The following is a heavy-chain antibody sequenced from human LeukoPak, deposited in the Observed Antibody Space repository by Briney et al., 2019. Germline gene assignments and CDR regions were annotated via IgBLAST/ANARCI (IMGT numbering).Heavy chain of an antibody. D-gene: IGHD6-19*01. CDR2: IYPGDSDT. J-gene: IGHJ4*02. CDR3: AILGYSSGWYYFDY. V-gene: IGHV5-51*01. CDR1: GYNFVRYW. Sequence: ESLKISCKGSGYNFVRYWIGWVRQMPEKGLEWMGIIYPGDSDTRYSPSFQGQVTISADKSINTAYLQWNSLKASDSAMYYCAILGYSSGWYYFDYWGQGTLVTVSS.